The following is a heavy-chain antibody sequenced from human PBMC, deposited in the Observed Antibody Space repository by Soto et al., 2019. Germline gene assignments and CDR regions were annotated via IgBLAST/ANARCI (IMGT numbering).Heavy chain of an antibody. D-gene: IGHD4-17*01. V-gene: IGHV4-30-2*01. CDR2: IYHSGST. J-gene: IGHJ5*02. CDR1: GGSISSGGYS. Sequence: QLQLQESGSGLVKPSQTLSLTCAVSGGSISSGGYSWSWIRQPPGKGLEWIGYIYHSGSTYYNPALKRRVHIAVDRSEIQLSLKLSSVTAADTAVYYCAREGPIYGDYRFDPWGQGTLVTVSS. CDR3: AREGPIYGDYRFDP.